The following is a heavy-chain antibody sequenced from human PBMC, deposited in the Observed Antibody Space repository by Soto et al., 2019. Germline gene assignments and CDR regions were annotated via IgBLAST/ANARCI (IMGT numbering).Heavy chain of an antibody. CDR1: GFTFSSYA. J-gene: IGHJ4*02. Sequence: GSLRRSCAASGFTFSSYAMSWVRQAPGKGLEWVSAISGSGGSTYYADSVKGRFTISRDNSKNTLYLQMNSLRAEDTAVYYCAKDITGGSSGRDYWGQGTLVTVSS. CDR3: AKDITGGSSGRDY. CDR2: ISGSGGST. V-gene: IGHV3-23*01. D-gene: IGHD1-26*01.